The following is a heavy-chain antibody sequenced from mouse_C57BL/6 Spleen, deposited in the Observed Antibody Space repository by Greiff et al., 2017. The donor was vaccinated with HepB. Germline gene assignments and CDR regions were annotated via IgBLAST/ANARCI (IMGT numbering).Heavy chain of an antibody. CDR2: IYPGDGDT. J-gene: IGHJ2*01. CDR1: GYAFSSSW. D-gene: IGHD2-10*02. V-gene: IGHV1-82*01. CDR3: ARSRSGYGNYAFDY. Sequence: QVQLQQSGPELVKPGASVKISCKASGYAFSSSWMNWVKQRPGKGLEWIGRIYPGDGDTNYNGKFKGKATLTADKSSSTAYMQLSSLTSEDSAVYFCARSRSGYGNYAFDYWGQGTTLTVSS.